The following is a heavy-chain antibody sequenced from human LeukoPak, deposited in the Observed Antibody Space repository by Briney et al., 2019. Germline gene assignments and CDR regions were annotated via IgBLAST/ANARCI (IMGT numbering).Heavy chain of an antibody. J-gene: IGHJ4*02. D-gene: IGHD5-24*01. CDR1: GGSISSGSYY. V-gene: IGHV4-61*02. CDR3: ARASPEYGYNFVY. CDR2: VYSSGST. Sequence: SETLSLTCTVSGGSISSGSYYWSWIRQPAGKGLEWIGRVYSSGSTNYNPSLKSRVAISLDTSKNQFSLELTSVTATDTAVYYCARASPEYGYNFVYRGQGTLVTVSS.